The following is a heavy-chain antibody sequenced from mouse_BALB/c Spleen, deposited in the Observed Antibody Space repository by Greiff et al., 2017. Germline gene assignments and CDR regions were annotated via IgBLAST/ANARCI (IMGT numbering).Heavy chain of an antibody. V-gene: IGHV5-4*02. CDR3: ARAPYYGSSYVLAWFAY. D-gene: IGHD1-1*01. Sequence: EVKLVESGGGLVKPGGSLKLSCAASGFTFSDYYMYWVRQTPEKRLEWVATISDGGSYTYYPDSVKGRFTISRDNAKNNLYLQMSSLKSEDTAMYYCARAPYYGSSYVLAWFAYWGQGTLVTVSA. CDR1: GFTFSDYY. CDR2: ISDGGSYT. J-gene: IGHJ3*01.